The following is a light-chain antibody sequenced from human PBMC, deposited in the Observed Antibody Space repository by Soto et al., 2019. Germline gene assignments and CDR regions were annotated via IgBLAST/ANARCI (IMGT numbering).Light chain of an antibody. CDR1: QSVYINS. CDR2: GAA. V-gene: IGKV3-20*01. CDR3: QQYGASPLT. Sequence: EIVLTQSPGTLSLSPGERATLSCRASQSVYINSLAWYQQKPGQPPRLLIYGAATRAPDVPDRFSGSGSGADFALTITRLEPEDFAVYYCQQYGASPLTFGPGTRVD. J-gene: IGKJ3*01.